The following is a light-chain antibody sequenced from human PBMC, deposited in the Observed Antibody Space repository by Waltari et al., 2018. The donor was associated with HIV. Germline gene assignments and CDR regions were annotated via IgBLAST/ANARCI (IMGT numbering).Light chain of an antibody. Sequence: QSALTQPASVSGSPGQSITISCTATSSDVGSHNLVSWYQHHPGRAPKLIIYEVIKRPSGVSHRVSGSKSGNTASRTISGLQAEDEADYYCCSFADTNTWVFGGGTKLTVL. CDR2: EVI. J-gene: IGLJ3*02. V-gene: IGLV2-23*02. CDR1: SSDVGSHNL. CDR3: CSFADTNTWV.